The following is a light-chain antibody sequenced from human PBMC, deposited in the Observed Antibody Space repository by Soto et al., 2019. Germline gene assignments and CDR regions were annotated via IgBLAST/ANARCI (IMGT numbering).Light chain of an antibody. CDR1: NSNIGTGYD. CDR2: GNT. V-gene: IGLV1-40*01. J-gene: IGLJ1*01. CDR3: QSYDTRLTGFYV. Sequence: QSVLTQPPSVSGAPGQRVTISCTGSNSNIGTGYDVHWYQQLPGTAPKLLIYGNTNRPSGVPDRFSGSKSATSASLAITGLQAADEADYYCQSYDTRLTGFYVFGTGTKVTVL.